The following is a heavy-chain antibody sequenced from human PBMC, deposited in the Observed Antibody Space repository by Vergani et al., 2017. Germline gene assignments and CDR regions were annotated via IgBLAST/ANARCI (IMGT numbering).Heavy chain of an antibody. CDR2: TYYRSKWYN. D-gene: IGHD3-9*01. V-gene: IGHV6-1*01. CDR3: ARSPFYYDILTGYRSYYYMDV. CDR1: GDSVSSNSAA. J-gene: IGHJ6*03. Sequence: QVQLQQSGPGLVKPSQTLSLTCAISGDSVSSNSAAWNWIRQSPSRGLEWLGRTYYRSKWYNDYAVSVKSRITINPDTSKNQFSLKLSSVTAADTAVYYCARSPFYYDILTGYRSYYYMDVWGKGTTVTVSS.